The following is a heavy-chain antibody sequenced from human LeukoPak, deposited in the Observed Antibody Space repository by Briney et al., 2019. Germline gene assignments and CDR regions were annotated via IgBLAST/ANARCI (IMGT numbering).Heavy chain of an antibody. D-gene: IGHD3-22*01. CDR3: ARQDYYEKSGYYYFDH. CDR1: GGSIGSSSYF. CDR2: IYNSGST. V-gene: IGHV4-39*01. Sequence: PSETLSLTCTVSGGSIGSSSYFWAWIRQPPGKGLEWIGSIYNSGSTYYNPSLKSRVTVSVDTSKNQLSLKVNSVTAADTAVYYCARQDYYEKSGYYYFDHWGQGTLVTVSS. J-gene: IGHJ4*02.